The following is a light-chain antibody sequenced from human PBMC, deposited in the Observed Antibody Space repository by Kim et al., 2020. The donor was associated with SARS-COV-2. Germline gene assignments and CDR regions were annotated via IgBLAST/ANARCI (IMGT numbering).Light chain of an antibody. Sequence: QAGLTQPPSVSEDLRQTATLTCTGNNNNVAAQGAAWLQQHQGHPPKLLSYRNNSRPSGISDRLSASRSGNTASLTITGLQPEDEADYYCSEWDASLRVWVFGGGTKLTVL. V-gene: IGLV10-54*01. CDR2: RNN. CDR1: NNNVAAQG. CDR3: SEWDASLRVWV. J-gene: IGLJ3*02.